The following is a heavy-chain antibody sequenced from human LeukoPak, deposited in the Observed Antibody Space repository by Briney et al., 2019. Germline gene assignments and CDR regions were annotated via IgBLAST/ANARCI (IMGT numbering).Heavy chain of an antibody. V-gene: IGHV4-59*01. D-gene: IGHD6-13*01. CDR2: IYYSEST. J-gene: IGHJ4*02. CDR1: GGSISSSY. CDR3: ARVAAAGPIDY. Sequence: SETLSLTCTVSGGSISSSYWSWIRQPPGKGLEWIGYIYYSESTNYNPSLKSRVTISVDTSKNQFSLKLGSVTAADTAVYYCARVAAAGPIDYWGQGTLVTVSS.